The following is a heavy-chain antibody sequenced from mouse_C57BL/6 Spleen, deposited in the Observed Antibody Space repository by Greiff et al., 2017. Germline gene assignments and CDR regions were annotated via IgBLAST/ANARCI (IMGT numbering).Heavy chain of an antibody. Sequence: QVQLQQSGPELVKPGASVKISCKASGYAFSSSWMNWVKQRPGKGLEWIGRIYPGDGDTNYNGKFKGKATLTADKSSSTAYMQLSSLTSEDSAVYFCARPYDYDGYYFGYWGQGTTLTVSS. CDR2: IYPGDGDT. J-gene: IGHJ2*01. D-gene: IGHD2-4*01. CDR3: ARPYDYDGYYFGY. CDR1: GYAFSSSW. V-gene: IGHV1-82*01.